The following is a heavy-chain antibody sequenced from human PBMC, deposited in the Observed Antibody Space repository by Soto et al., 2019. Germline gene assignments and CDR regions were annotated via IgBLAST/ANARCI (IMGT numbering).Heavy chain of an antibody. CDR2: LYTSGST. D-gene: IGHD3-22*01. V-gene: IGHV4-4*07. CDR3: ASSGHYDSSGYLHY. J-gene: IGHJ4*02. CDR1: GDSITSYY. Sequence: SETLSLTCTVSGDSITSYYWSWLRQPAGKRLEWIGRLYTSGSTNYNPSLKSRVTMSVDTSKNQFSLKLTSVTAADTAVYYCASSGHYDSSGYLHYWGQGTLVTVSS.